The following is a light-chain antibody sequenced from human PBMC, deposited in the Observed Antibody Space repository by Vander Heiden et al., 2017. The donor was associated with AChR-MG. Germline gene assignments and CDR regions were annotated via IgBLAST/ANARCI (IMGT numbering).Light chain of an antibody. CDR3: QQYDNLPSST. V-gene: IGKV1-33*01. CDR2: DAS. Sequence: DIQMTQSPSSLSASVGDRVNITCQASQDISNYLNWYQQKPGKAPKLLIYDASNLETGVPSRFSGSGSGTDFTFTISSLQPEDIATYYCQQYDNLPSSTFGGGTKVEIK. J-gene: IGKJ4*01. CDR1: QDISNY.